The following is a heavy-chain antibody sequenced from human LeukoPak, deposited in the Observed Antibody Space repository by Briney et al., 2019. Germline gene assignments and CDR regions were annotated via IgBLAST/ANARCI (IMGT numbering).Heavy chain of an antibody. Sequence: GGSLRLSCAVSGFTSSSNWMHWVRHVPGKGLVWVSRIDNYGSGTSYADSVKGRFTISRDNAKNTVYLQMNSLRAEDTAVYYCATVFDYWGQGTLVTVSS. CDR3: ATVFDY. CDR2: IDNYGSGT. V-gene: IGHV3-74*01. J-gene: IGHJ4*02. CDR1: GFTSSSNW.